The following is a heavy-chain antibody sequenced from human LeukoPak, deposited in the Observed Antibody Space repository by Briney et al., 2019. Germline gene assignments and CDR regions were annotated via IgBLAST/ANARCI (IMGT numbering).Heavy chain of an antibody. J-gene: IGHJ4*02. CDR1: GFTFGDYA. CDR2: IRSKAYGGTT. CDR3: TREIGYNSFDY. V-gene: IGHV3-49*04. D-gene: IGHD5-24*01. Sequence: GGSLRLSCTASGFTFGDYAMSWVRQAPGKGLEWVGFIRSKAYGGTTEYAASVEGRFIVSRDDSKSIAYLQMNSLKTEDTAVYYCTREIGYNSFDYWGQGTLVTVSS.